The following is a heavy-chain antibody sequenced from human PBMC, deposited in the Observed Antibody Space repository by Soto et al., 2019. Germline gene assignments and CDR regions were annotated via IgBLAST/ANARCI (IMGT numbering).Heavy chain of an antibody. CDR1: GGSISSGGYY. J-gene: IGHJ4*02. CDR2: IYYSGST. CDR3: ARAKKNLTGTTSAYDY. Sequence: SETLSLTCTVSGGSISSGGYYWSWIRQHPGKGLEWIGYIYYSGSTYYNPSLKSRVTISVDTSKNQFSLKLSSVTAADTAVYYCARAKKNLTGTTSAYDYWGQGTLVTVSS. V-gene: IGHV4-31*03. D-gene: IGHD1-7*01.